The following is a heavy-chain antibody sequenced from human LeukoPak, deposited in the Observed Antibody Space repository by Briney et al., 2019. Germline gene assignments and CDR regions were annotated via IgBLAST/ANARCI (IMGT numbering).Heavy chain of an antibody. CDR1: GFTFSSYA. V-gene: IGHV3-23*01. D-gene: IGHD3-9*01. CDR2: ISGSGGST. Sequence: PGGSLRLSCAASGFTFSSYAMSWVRQAPGKGLEWVSAISGSGGSTYYADSVKGRFTISRDNSKYTLYLQMNSLRAEDTAVYYCAKDSYILTGYFDYWGQGTLVTVSS. CDR3: AKDSYILTGYFDY. J-gene: IGHJ4*02.